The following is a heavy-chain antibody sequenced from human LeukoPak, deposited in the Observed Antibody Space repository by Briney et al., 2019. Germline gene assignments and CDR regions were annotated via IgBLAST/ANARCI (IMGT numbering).Heavy chain of an antibody. Sequence: GGSLRLSCAASGFTVSSNYMSWVRQAPGKGLEWVSVIYSGGSTYYADSVKGRFTISRDNSKNTLYLQMNSLRAEDTAVYYCARDPIRGGSYYHYYYGMDVWGQGTTVTVSS. J-gene: IGHJ6*02. CDR2: IYSGGST. CDR3: ARDPIRGGSYYHYYYGMDV. CDR1: GFTVSSNY. D-gene: IGHD1-26*01. V-gene: IGHV3-66*01.